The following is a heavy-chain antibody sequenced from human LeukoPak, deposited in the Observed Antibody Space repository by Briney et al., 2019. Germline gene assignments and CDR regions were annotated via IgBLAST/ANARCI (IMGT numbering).Heavy chain of an antibody. CDR3: ARDVGGSSEY. CDR2: ISYDGMNK. Sequence: PGGSLRLSCAASGFTFSRYSIHWVRQAPGKGLEWVAFISYDGMNKYFADSVKGRFTISRDNSKNTLFLQMNNLRVEDTAVLYCARDVGGSSEYWGQGTFVTVSS. J-gene: IGHJ4*02. D-gene: IGHD6-6*01. V-gene: IGHV3-30*04. CDR1: GFTFSRYS.